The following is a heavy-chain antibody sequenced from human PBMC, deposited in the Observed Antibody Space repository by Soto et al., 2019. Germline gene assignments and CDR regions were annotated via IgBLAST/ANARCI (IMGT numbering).Heavy chain of an antibody. CDR3: ARSPLSYDYVRQTWREVGDSFDV. Sequence: QVHLEQWGAGLLKPSETLSLTCAIYNSSLGAFHWTWIRQPPGKGLEWIGELIHDGSTNYNPSLKSRVTSSLDTSKSQFSLHVMSVTAADTAVYYCARSPLSYDYVRQTWREVGDSFDVWGRGTSVTVSS. J-gene: IGHJ3*01. D-gene: IGHD3-10*02. V-gene: IGHV4-34*02. CDR1: NSSLGAFH. CDR2: LIHDGST.